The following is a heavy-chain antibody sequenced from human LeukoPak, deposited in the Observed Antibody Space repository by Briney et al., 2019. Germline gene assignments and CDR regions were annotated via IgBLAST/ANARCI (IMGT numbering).Heavy chain of an antibody. D-gene: IGHD7-27*01. CDR1: GGSISSSSYW. Sequence: SETLSLTCAVSGGSISSSSYWWSWVRQPPGKGLEWIGEIYHGGSTNYNPSPTSRVTISLDKSKNQFSLKLTSVTAADTAVYFCARSGLGFDYWGQGTLVSVSS. V-gene: IGHV4-4*02. CDR2: IYHGGST. CDR3: ARSGLGFDY. J-gene: IGHJ4*02.